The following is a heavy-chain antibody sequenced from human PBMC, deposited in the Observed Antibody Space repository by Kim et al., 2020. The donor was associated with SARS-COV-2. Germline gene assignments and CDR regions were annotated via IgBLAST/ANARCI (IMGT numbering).Heavy chain of an antibody. CDR3: AREHGDRSYWYFDL. D-gene: IGHD4-17*01. J-gene: IGHJ2*01. V-gene: IGHV3-74*01. Sequence: ADAVKGRFTISRDNAKNTLYLQMNSLRAEDTAVYYCAREHGDRSYWYFDLWGRGTLVTVSS.